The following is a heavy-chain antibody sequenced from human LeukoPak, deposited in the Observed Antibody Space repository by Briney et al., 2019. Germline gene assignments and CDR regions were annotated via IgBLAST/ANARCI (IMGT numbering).Heavy chain of an antibody. CDR2: INPNGGGT. V-gene: IGHV1-2*06. Sequence: ASVKVSCKASGYTFTGYYMHWVRQAPGQGLEWMGRINPNGGGTNYAQKFQGRVTMTRDTSISTAYMELSRLRSDDTAVYYCARDNGMATTYAFDIWGQGTMVTVSS. J-gene: IGHJ3*02. D-gene: IGHD5-24*01. CDR3: ARDNGMATTYAFDI. CDR1: GYTFTGYY.